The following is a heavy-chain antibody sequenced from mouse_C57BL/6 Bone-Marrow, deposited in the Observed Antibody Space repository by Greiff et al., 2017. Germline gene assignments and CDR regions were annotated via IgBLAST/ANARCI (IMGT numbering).Heavy chain of an antibody. CDR1: GYTFTSYW. CDR2: IDPSDSYT. V-gene: IGHV1-50*01. D-gene: IGHD2-1*01. J-gene: IGHJ4*01. Sequence: QVQLKQPGAELVKPGASVKLSCKASGYTFTSYWMQWVKQRPGQGLEWIGEIDPSDSYTNYNQKFKGKATLTVDTSSSTAYMQLSSLTSEDSAVYYCANGTYAMDYWGQGTSVTVSS. CDR3: ANGTYAMDY.